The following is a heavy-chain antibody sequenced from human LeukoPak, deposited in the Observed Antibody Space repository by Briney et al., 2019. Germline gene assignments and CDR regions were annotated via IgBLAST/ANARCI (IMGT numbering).Heavy chain of an antibody. CDR3: TRDNRRGNYRIDY. CDR1: GFTFGDFA. D-gene: IGHD1-26*01. CDR2: IRSRAYGGTV. J-gene: IGHJ4*02. V-gene: IGHV3-49*04. Sequence: GGSLRLSCAASGFTFGDFAMSWVRQAPGKGLEWVSFIRSRAYGGTVEYAASVRGRFTISRDDSKSITFLQMDSLKIEDTAVYFCTRDNRRGNYRIDYWGQGTLVTVSS.